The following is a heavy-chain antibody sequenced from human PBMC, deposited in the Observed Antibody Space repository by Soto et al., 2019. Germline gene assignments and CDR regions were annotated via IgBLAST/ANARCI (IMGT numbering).Heavy chain of an antibody. CDR3: ARSLSTIGARPDY. D-gene: IGHD6-6*01. CDR1: GGTFSSYR. Sequence: SVKVSCKASGGTFSSYRINWVRQAPGQGLEWVGGIVPIYRTADYAQKFQGRVTMTRDPSTAYMQLSTLSSDDTAVYYCARSLSTIGARPDYWGQGTLVTVSS. V-gene: IGHV1-69*05. J-gene: IGHJ4*02. CDR2: IVPIYRTA.